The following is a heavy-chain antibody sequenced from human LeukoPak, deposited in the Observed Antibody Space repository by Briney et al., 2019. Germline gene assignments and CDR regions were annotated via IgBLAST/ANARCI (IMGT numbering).Heavy chain of an antibody. V-gene: IGHV1-18*01. D-gene: IGHD3-10*01. CDR2: ISAYNGNT. CDR3: ASYGSGSYYNPGAFDI. J-gene: IGHJ3*02. Sequence: VASVKVSCKASGYTFTSYGISWVRQAPGQGLEWMGWISAYNGNTNYAQKLQGRVTMTTDTSTSTAYMELRSLGSDDTAVYYCASYGSGSYYNPGAFDIWGQGTMVTVSS. CDR1: GYTFTSYG.